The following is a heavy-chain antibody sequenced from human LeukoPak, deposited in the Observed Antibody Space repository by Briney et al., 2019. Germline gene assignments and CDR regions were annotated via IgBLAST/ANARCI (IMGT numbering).Heavy chain of an antibody. D-gene: IGHD1-26*01. CDR3: ARDGSSTRAPNWYFDL. Sequence: PGRSLRLSCAASGFTFSSYGMHWVRQAPGKGLEWVAVIWYDGSNKYYADSVKGRFTISRDNSKNTLYLQMNSLRAEDTAVYYCARDGSSTRAPNWYFDLWGRGTLVTVSS. CDR2: IWYDGSNK. CDR1: GFTFSSYG. V-gene: IGHV3-33*01. J-gene: IGHJ2*01.